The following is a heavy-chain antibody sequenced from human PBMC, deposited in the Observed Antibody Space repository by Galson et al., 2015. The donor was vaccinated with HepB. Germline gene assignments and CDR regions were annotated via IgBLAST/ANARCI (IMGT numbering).Heavy chain of an antibody. D-gene: IGHD6-13*01. J-gene: IGHJ4*02. V-gene: IGHV3-15*07. CDR2: IKSKTDGGTT. CDR3: TTAPVVAAAGTAH. CDR1: GFTFSNAW. Sequence: SLRLSCAASGFTFSNAWMNWVRQAPGKGLEWVGRIKSKTDGGTTDYAAPVKGRFTISRDDSKNTLYLQMNSLKTEDTAVYYCTTAPVVAAAGTAHWGQGTLVTVSS.